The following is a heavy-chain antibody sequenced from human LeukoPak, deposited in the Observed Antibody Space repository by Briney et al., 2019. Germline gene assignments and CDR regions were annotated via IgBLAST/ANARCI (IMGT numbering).Heavy chain of an antibody. CDR3: ARGRWDTGGLHGLDV. Sequence: GGSLRLSCAASGFTSSSFGMHWVRQAPGKGLEWVAVIWYDGSNKYYADSVKGRFTISRDNSQNTLYLQGNNLRAEDTAVYCCARGRWDTGGLHGLDVWGQGTTVTVSS. CDR1: GFTSSSFG. J-gene: IGHJ6*02. D-gene: IGHD2-8*02. V-gene: IGHV3-33*01. CDR2: IWYDGSNK.